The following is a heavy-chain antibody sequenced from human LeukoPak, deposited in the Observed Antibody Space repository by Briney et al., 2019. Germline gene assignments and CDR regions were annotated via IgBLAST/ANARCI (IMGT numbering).Heavy chain of an antibody. CDR1: GFTFSNYA. Sequence: GGSLRLSCAASGFTFSNYAMNWVRQAPGKGLECVANINQDGSDKYYVDSVKGRFTISRDNTKNSLYLQMNSLRAEDTAVYYCVGGDYWGQGTLVTVSS. J-gene: IGHJ4*02. CDR3: VGGDY. CDR2: INQDGSDK. V-gene: IGHV3-7*01.